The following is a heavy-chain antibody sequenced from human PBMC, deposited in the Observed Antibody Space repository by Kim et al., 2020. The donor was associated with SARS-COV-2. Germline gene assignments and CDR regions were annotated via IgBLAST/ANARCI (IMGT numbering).Heavy chain of an antibody. CDR2: ISYDGSNK. CDR1: GFTFSSYG. J-gene: IGHJ3*02. D-gene: IGHD3-22*01. Sequence: GGSLRLSCAASGFTFSSYGMHWVRQAPGKGLEWVAVISYDGSNKYYADSVKGRFTISRDNSKNTLYLQMNSLRAEDTAVYYCAKAALTYYYDSSGYFHIQTGDDAFDIWGQGTMVTVSS. CDR3: AKAALTYYYDSSGYFHIQTGDDAFDI. V-gene: IGHV3-30*18.